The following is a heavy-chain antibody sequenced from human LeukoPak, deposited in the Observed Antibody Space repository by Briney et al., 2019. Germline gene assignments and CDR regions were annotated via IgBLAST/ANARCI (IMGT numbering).Heavy chain of an antibody. Sequence: GGSLRLSCAASGFTFNNYALTWVRQTPGKGLECVSAISGDGVSPYYADSVRGRFTISRDNSRNTLYLQMNSLRAEDTAVYYCAKERKLLPFGCWGQGTLVTVSS. J-gene: IGHJ4*02. D-gene: IGHD4-23*01. V-gene: IGHV3-23*01. CDR2: ISGDGVSP. CDR1: GFTFNNYA. CDR3: AKERKLLPFGC.